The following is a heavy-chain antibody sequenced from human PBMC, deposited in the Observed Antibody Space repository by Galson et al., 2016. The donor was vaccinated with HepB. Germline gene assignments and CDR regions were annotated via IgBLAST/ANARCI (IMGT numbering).Heavy chain of an antibody. CDR2: IYETGTA. CDR3: TRGNLGAYANMAFDY. V-gene: IGHV4-4*02. Sequence: SETLSLTCDVSGGSISXNYWXXWVRXXPEXXXEWXXEIYETGTANYNPPFTRRATISVDKSKNQISLRLDSVTAADTAVYYCTRGNLGAYANMAFDYWGQGTLVTVSS. D-gene: IGHD1-26*01. CDR1: GGSISXNYW. J-gene: IGHJ4*02.